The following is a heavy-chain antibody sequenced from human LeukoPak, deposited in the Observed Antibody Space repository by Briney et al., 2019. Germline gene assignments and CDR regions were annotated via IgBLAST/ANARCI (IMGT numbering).Heavy chain of an antibody. Sequence: GGSLRLSCAASGFTFTSYWMHWVRHAPGKGLVWVSRINSDGITTTYADSVKGRFTISRDNAKNTLYLQMNSLRAEDTAVYYCARDTMGIQLWPILGYYYYYMDVWGKGTTVTISS. J-gene: IGHJ6*03. CDR3: ARDTMGIQLWPILGYYYYYMDV. D-gene: IGHD5-18*01. V-gene: IGHV3-74*01. CDR1: GFTFTSYW. CDR2: INSDGITT.